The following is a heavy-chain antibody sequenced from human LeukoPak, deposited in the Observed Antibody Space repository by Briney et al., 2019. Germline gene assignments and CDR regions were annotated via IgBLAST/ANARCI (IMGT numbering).Heavy chain of an antibody. D-gene: IGHD3-9*01. CDR3: ARGGYDILTGYYYFDY. CDR1: GFTFSSYS. Sequence: PGGSLRLSCAASGFTFSSYSMNWVRQAPGKGLEWVSSISSSSSYIYYADSVKGRFTISRDNAKNSLYLQMNRLRAEDTAVYYCARGGYDILTGYYYFDYWGQGTLVTVSS. J-gene: IGHJ4*02. V-gene: IGHV3-21*01. CDR2: ISSSSSYI.